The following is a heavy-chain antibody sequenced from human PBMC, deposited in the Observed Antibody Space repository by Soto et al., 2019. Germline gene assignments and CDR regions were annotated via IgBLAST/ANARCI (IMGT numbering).Heavy chain of an antibody. D-gene: IGHD6-13*01. V-gene: IGHV4-34*01. CDR1: GGSFSGYY. J-gene: IGHJ4*02. Sequence: PSETLSLTCAVYGGSFSGYYWSWIRQPPGKGLEWIGEINHSGSTNYNPSLKSRVTISVDTSKNQFSLKLSSVTAADTAVYYCARAEVAAAVMKNFHYWGQGTLVTVS. CDR3: ARAEVAAAVMKNFHY. CDR2: INHSGST.